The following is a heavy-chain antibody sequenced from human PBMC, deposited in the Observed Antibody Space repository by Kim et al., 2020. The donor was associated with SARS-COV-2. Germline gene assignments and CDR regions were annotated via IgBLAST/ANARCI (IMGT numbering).Heavy chain of an antibody. D-gene: IGHD1-26*01. CDR2: ISWNSGSI. CDR1: GFTFGDYA. J-gene: IGHJ4*02. Sequence: GGSLRLSCAASGFTFGDYAMHWVRQAPWKGLEWVSGISWNSGSIGYADSVKGRFTISRDNAKNSLYLQMNSLRAEDTALYYCAKADSGDTFFDYWGQGTLVTVSS. CDR3: AKADSGDTFFDY. V-gene: IGHV3-9*01.